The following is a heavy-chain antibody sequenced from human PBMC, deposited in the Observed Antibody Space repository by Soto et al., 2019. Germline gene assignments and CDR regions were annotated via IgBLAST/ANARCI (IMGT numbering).Heavy chain of an antibody. CDR1: GFTFSSYW. J-gene: IGHJ4*02. V-gene: IGHV3-74*01. D-gene: IGHD4-17*01. CDR3: VRGSGATTVVTLFDF. Sequence: EVQLVESGGGLVQPGGSLRLSCAASGFTFSSYWMHWVRQVPGKGLVWVSRIKGDGSNRNYADSVKGRFTISRDNAKNTLYLQMNSLTAEDTAVYYCVRGSGATTVVTLFDFWGQGTLVTVSS. CDR2: IKGDGSNR.